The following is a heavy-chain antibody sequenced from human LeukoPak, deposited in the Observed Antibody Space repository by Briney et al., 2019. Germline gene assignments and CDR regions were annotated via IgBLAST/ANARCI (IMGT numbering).Heavy chain of an antibody. Sequence: SETLSLTSTVSGGSISSGGYYWSWIRQHPGKGLEWIGYIYYSGSTYYNPSLKSRVTISVDTSKNQFSLKLSSVTAADTAVYYCARGGIVGATTFDYWGQGTLVTVSS. J-gene: IGHJ4*02. V-gene: IGHV4-31*03. D-gene: IGHD1-26*01. CDR1: GGSISSGGYY. CDR2: IYYSGST. CDR3: ARGGIVGATTFDY.